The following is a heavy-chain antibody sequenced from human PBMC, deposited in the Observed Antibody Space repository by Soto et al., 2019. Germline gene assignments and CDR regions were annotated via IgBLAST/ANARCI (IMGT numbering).Heavy chain of an antibody. D-gene: IGHD2-21*01. CDR3: ARDPYLFADNWFDP. J-gene: IGHJ5*02. Sequence: ASVKVSCKASGGTFSSYAISWVRQAPGQGLEWMGGIIPIFGTANYAQKFQGRVTMTADASTSTACMELRSLRSDDTAVYYCARDPYLFADNWFDPWGQGTLVTVSS. CDR1: GGTFSSYA. CDR2: IIPIFGTA. V-gene: IGHV1-69*13.